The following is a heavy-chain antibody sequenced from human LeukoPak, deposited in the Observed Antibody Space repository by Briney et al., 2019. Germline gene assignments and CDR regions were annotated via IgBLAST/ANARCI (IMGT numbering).Heavy chain of an antibody. D-gene: IGHD6-13*01. CDR3: AREGPSDSSSWFDY. CDR2: INPNSGGT. V-gene: IGHV1-2*02. CDR1: GYTFTGYY. Sequence: ASVKVSCKASGYTFTGYYMHWVRQAPGQGLEWMGWINPNSGGTNYAQKLQGRVTMTRDTSISTAYMELSRLRSDDTAVYYCAREGPSDSSSWFDYWGQGTLVTVSS. J-gene: IGHJ4*02.